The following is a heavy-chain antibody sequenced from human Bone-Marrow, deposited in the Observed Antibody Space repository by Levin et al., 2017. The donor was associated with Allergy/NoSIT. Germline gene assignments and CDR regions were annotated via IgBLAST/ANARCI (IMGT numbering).Heavy chain of an antibody. D-gene: IGHD5-18*01. CDR1: GGSIGSYY. J-gene: IGHJ4*02. V-gene: IGHV4-59*01. Sequence: SETLSLTCTVSGGSIGSYYWSWIRQPPGKGLEWIGYLYYSGSTSYNPSLKSRVSTSVDTSKNQFSLRLSSVTAADTAVYYCANGPLGYRYEWAFGSWGQGTLVTVSS. CDR3: ANGPLGYRYEWAFGS. CDR2: LYYSGST.